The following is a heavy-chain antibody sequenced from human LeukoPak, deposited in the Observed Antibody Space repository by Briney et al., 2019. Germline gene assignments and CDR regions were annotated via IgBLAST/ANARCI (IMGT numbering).Heavy chain of an antibody. D-gene: IGHD4-11*01. Sequence: GASVKVSCKASGGTFSSYAISRVRQAPGQGLEWMGRIIPILGIANYAQKFQGRVTITADKSASTAYMELSSLRSEDTAVYYCARDLDYSNYFYYFDYWGQGTLVTVSS. V-gene: IGHV1-69*04. CDR1: GGTFSSYA. CDR3: ARDLDYSNYFYYFDY. CDR2: IIPILGIA. J-gene: IGHJ4*02.